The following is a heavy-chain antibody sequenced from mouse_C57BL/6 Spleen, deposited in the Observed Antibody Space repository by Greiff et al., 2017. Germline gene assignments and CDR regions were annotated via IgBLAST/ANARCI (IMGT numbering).Heavy chain of an antibody. J-gene: IGHJ3*01. V-gene: IGHV2-6*01. CDR3: ASNYDYPFAY. Sequence: VKLVESGPGLVVPSQSLSITCPVSGFSLTSYGVDWVRQSPGKGLEWLGVLWGVGSTNYNSALKSRLSISKDNSKRQVFLKMNSLQTDDTAMYYCASNYDYPFAYWGQGTLVTVSA. CDR1: GFSLTSYG. D-gene: IGHD2-4*01. CDR2: LWGVGST.